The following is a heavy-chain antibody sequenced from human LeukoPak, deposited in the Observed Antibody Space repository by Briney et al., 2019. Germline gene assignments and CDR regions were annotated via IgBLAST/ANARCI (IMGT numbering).Heavy chain of an antibody. Sequence: GGSLRLSCAASGFTFSNYAMSWVRQAPGKGLERVSAISGSGVTTYSADSVKGRFTIARDNSKNTVYLQMNSLRAEDTAVYYCAKEREVIRDYYFDYWGQGTLVTVSS. CDR2: ISGSGVTT. V-gene: IGHV3-23*01. CDR3: AKEREVIRDYYFDY. J-gene: IGHJ4*02. CDR1: GFTFSNYA. D-gene: IGHD3-3*01.